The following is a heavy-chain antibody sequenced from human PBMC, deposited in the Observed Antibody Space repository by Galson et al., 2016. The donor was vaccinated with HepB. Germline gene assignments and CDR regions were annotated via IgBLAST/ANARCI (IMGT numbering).Heavy chain of an antibody. CDR1: GGSFSDHY. CDR2: INHGGST. J-gene: IGHJ6*02. CDR3: ARYKRYYHGSGRVNYYYIMDV. Sequence: ETLSLTCAVYGGSFSDHYWNWIRQPPGKGLEWIGEINHGGSTNYNPSLKSRVTMTVDTSKNKFSLKLNSVTAADTAVYYCARYKRYYHGSGRVNYYYIMDVWGQGTTVIVSS. V-gene: IGHV4-34*01. D-gene: IGHD3-10*01.